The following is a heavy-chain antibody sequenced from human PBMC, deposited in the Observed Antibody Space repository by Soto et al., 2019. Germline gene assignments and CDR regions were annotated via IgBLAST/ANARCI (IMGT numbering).Heavy chain of an antibody. CDR1: GYTFTSYY. J-gene: IGHJ4*02. CDR3: ARGRYGSNLDY. Sequence: QVQLVQSGAEVKKPGASVKVSCKASGYTFTSYYMHWVRQAPGQGLEWMGIINPSGGSTSYAQKFPGRVTMPRDTSTSTVYMELSSLRSEATAVYYCARGRYGSNLDYWGQGTLVTVSS. D-gene: IGHD6-13*01. CDR2: INPSGGST. V-gene: IGHV1-46*01.